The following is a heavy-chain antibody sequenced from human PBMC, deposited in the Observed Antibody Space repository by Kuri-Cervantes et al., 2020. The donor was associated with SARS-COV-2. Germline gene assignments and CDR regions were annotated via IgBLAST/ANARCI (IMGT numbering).Heavy chain of an antibody. Sequence: SVKVSCKASGGTFSSYAISWVRQAPGQGLEWMGGIIPILGIANYAQKFQGRVTITADKSTSTAYMELSSLRSEDTAVYYCARGSSDYGDSRGFDYWGQGTLVTVSS. CDR2: IIPILGIA. CDR1: GGTFSSYA. CDR3: ARGSSDYGDSRGFDY. J-gene: IGHJ4*02. D-gene: IGHD4-17*01. V-gene: IGHV1-69*10.